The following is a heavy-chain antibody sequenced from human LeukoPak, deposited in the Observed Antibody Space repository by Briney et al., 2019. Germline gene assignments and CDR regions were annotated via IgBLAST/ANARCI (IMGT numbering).Heavy chain of an antibody. D-gene: IGHD6-13*01. Sequence: PGASVKVSCKASGYTFTSYDINWVRQATGQGLEWIGWMNPNSGNTGYAQKFQGRVTITRNTSISTAYMELSSLISEDTAVYYCARGLYSSSWGADYWGQGTLVTVSS. J-gene: IGHJ4*02. CDR1: GYTFTSYD. CDR3: ARGLYSSSWGADY. CDR2: MNPNSGNT. V-gene: IGHV1-8*03.